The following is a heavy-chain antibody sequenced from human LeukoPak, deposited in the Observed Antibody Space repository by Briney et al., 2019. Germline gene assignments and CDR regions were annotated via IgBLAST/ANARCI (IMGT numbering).Heavy chain of an antibody. CDR2: VKHDGSEK. Sequence: PGGSLRLSCAASGFTFSSNWMSWVRQAPGMGLEWVANVKHDGSEKYYVDSVKGRFTISRDNGKNSLYLQMNSLRAEDTAVYYCARASYSSSWFPTYFDYWGQGTLVTVSS. V-gene: IGHV3-7*01. CDR3: ARASYSSSWFPTYFDY. D-gene: IGHD6-13*01. J-gene: IGHJ4*02. CDR1: GFTFSSNW.